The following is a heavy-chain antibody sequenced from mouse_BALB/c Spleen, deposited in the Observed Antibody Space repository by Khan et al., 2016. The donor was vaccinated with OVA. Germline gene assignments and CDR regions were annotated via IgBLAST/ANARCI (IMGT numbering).Heavy chain of an antibody. CDR2: IWAGGSK. CDR1: GFSLTSYG. D-gene: IGHD1-3*01. Sequence: QVQLQQSGPGLVAPSPRLYITCTVSGFSLTSYGVHWVRQPPGKGLEWLGVIWAGGSKNYNSALMSSLSISKDNSKSQVFLKLNSLQTDDTAMYYCARPEDIWGQGTTLTVSS. CDR3: ARPEDI. J-gene: IGHJ2*01. V-gene: IGHV2-9*02.